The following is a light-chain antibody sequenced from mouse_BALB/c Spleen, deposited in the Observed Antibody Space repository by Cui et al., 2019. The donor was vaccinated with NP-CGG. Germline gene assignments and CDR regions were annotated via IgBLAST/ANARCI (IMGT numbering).Light chain of an antibody. CDR3: ALWYSNHWV. V-gene: IGLV1*01. CDR2: GTN. Sequence: QAVVTQESALTTSPGETVTLTCRSSTGTVTTNNYANWVQEKSDHLFTGLIGGTNNRAPGVPARFAGSLIGDKAAITITGAQTEDEAIYFCALWYSNHWVFGGGTKLTVL. J-gene: IGLJ1*01. CDR1: TGTVTTNNY.